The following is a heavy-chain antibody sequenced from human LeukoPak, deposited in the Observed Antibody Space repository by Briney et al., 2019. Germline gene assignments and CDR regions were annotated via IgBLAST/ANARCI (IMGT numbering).Heavy chain of an antibody. Sequence: PSQTLSLTCAISGDSVSSNSAAWNWIRQSPSRGLEWLGRTYYRSKWYNDYAVSVKSRITINPDTSKNQFSLQLNSVTPEDTAVYYCARDWEVRGVIIRPFDYWGQGTLVTVSS. J-gene: IGHJ4*02. D-gene: IGHD3-10*01. CDR3: ARDWEVRGVIIRPFDY. CDR1: GDSVSSNSAA. CDR2: TYYRSKWYN. V-gene: IGHV6-1*01.